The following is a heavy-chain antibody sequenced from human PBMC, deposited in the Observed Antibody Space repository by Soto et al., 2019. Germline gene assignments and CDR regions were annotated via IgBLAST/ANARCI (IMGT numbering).Heavy chain of an antibody. CDR2: IIPIFGTA. CDR3: ARYPLRRSSHGGNWFDP. J-gene: IGHJ5*02. D-gene: IGHD6-13*01. CDR1: GGTFSSYA. Sequence: SVKVSCKASGGTFSSYAISWVRQAPGQGLEWMGGIIPIFGTANYAQKFQGRITITADKSTSTAYMELSSLRSEDTAVYYCARYPLRRSSHGGNWFDPWGQGTLVTVSS. V-gene: IGHV1-69*06.